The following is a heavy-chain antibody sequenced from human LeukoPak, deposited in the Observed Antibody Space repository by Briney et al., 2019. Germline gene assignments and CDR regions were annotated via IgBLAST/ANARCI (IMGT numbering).Heavy chain of an antibody. CDR2: IYYSGST. J-gene: IGHJ5*02. CDR1: GGAFSSGSYY. Sequence: SETLSLTCTVSGGAFSSGSYYWSWIRQPPGKGLEWIGYIYYSGSTNYNPSLKSRVTISVDTYKNQFSLKLSAVTAADTAVYYCARGGVVVAATLDPWGQGTLVTVSS. CDR3: ARGGVVVAATLDP. D-gene: IGHD2-15*01. V-gene: IGHV4-61*01.